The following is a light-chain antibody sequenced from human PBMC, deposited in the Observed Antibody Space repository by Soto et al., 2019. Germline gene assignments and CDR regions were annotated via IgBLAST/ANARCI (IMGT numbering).Light chain of an antibody. V-gene: IGLV1-44*01. CDR1: TSNIGTFY. CDR3: AAWDDSLNGVT. CDR2: SNS. Sequence: QSVLTQPPSASSTPGQTVTISCSGSTSNIGTFYVYWYQHLPGTAPKLLIHSNSQRPSGVPDRFSGSKSDTSASLAISGLQSEDEADYYCAAWDDSLNGVTFGGGTKVTVL. J-gene: IGLJ2*01.